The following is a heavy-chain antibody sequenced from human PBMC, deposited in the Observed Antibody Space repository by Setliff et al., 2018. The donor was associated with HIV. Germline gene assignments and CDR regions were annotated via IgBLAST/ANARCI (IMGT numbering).Heavy chain of an antibody. CDR1: GYTFTNYG. CDR3: ARDANYIRDY. J-gene: IGHJ4*02. Sequence: GASVKVSCKASGYTFTNYGVSWVRQAPGQGLEWMGWISTNNDLVGYAQKFRGRVTMTTDASTSTAYMELTSLRSDDTAMYYCARDANYIRDYWGQGTLVTVSS. D-gene: IGHD3-10*02. CDR2: ISTNNDLV. V-gene: IGHV1-18*01.